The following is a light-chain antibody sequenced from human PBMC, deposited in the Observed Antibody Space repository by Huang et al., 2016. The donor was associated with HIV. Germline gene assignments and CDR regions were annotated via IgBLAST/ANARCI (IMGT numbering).Light chain of an antibody. CDR2: AVT. J-gene: IGKJ1*01. CDR1: QSLLHSDGKTY. Sequence: DIVLTQTPLSLSVTPGQPASISCKSSQSLLHSDGKTYLYWYLQKPGQSPQLLIYAVTSRFSGVPDRFSGSGAGTDFTLKISRLEADDVGVYYCIQGIHSWTFGQGTKVEIK. V-gene: IGKV2-29*02. CDR3: IQGIHSWT.